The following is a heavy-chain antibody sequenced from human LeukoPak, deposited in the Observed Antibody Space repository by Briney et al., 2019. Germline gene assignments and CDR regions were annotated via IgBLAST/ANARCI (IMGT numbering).Heavy chain of an antibody. CDR3: ARGSHGVAATDTPFDY. V-gene: IGHV3-21*01. CDR2: ISASSSFI. D-gene: IGHD6-25*01. CDR1: GFTFSSYA. J-gene: IGHJ4*02. Sequence: GGSLRLSCVGSGFTFSSYAMNWVRQPPGKGPEWVSSISASSSFINYADSVKGRFTISRDNAKKSLYLQMNSLRAEDTAVYYCARGSHGVAATDTPFDYWGQGTLVTVSS.